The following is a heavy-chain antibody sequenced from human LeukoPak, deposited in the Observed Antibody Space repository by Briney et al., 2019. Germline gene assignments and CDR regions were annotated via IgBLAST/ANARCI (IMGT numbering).Heavy chain of an antibody. Sequence: EASVKVSCKASGGTFSSYAISWVRQAPGQGLEWMGGIIPIFGTANYAQKFQGRVTITADESTSTAYMELSSLRSEDTAVYYCARSQLGYCSSTSCYNYYYYGMDVWGQGITVTVSS. CDR2: IIPIFGTA. D-gene: IGHD2-2*02. CDR3: ARSQLGYCSSTSCYNYYYYGMDV. J-gene: IGHJ6*02. V-gene: IGHV1-69*13. CDR1: GGTFSSYA.